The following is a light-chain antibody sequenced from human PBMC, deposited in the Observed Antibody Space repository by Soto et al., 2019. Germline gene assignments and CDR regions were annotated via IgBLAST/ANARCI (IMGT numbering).Light chain of an antibody. CDR3: VQFSHFPRT. Sequence: DIVLTQTPLSSPVTLGQPASISCRSSQSLVYSDGNTYLSWLQQRPGQTPRLLIYQISNRFSGLKDRFSGSGAGTDFTLKISRVEAEDVGVYSCVQFSHFPRTFGQGTKVEIK. CDR1: QSLVYSDGNTY. V-gene: IGKV2-24*01. CDR2: QIS. J-gene: IGKJ1*01.